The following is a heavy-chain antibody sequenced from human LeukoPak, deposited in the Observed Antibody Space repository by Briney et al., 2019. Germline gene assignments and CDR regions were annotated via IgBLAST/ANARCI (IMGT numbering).Heavy chain of an antibody. CDR1: GFTLSDYN. J-gene: IGHJ6*02. Sequence: GGSLRLSCAASGFTLSDYNMNWVRQAPGKGLGWVSYITNGGSTIHYADSVKGRFTISRDNAKNSLYLQMNSLRAEDTAVYYCARSIGLTGGGVDVWGQGTTVTVSS. CDR3: ARSIGLTGGGVDV. D-gene: IGHD3-9*01. V-gene: IGHV3-11*01. CDR2: ITNGGSTI.